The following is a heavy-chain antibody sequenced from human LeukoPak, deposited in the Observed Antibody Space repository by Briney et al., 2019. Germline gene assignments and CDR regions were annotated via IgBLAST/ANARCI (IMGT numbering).Heavy chain of an antibody. J-gene: IGHJ6*02. V-gene: IGHV4-61*01. Sequence: SETLSLTCTVSGGSVSSGSYYWSWIRQPPGKGLEWIGYIYYSGSTNYNPSLKSRVTISVDTSKNQFSLKLSSVTAADTAVYYCARGYSSSWYHYYGMDVWGQGTTVTVSS. CDR2: IYYSGST. CDR3: ARGYSSSWYHYYGMDV. D-gene: IGHD6-13*01. CDR1: GGSVSSGSYY.